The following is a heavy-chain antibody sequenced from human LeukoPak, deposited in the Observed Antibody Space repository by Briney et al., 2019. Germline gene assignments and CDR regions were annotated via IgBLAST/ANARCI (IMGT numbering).Heavy chain of an antibody. J-gene: IGHJ6*03. CDR2: IKQDGSEK. D-gene: IGHD3-10*01. CDR1: GFTFSSYW. Sequence: PGGSLRLSCASSGFTFSSYWMSWVRQAQGKGLEWVANIKQDGSEKYYVDSVKGRFTISRDNAKNSLYLQMNSLRAEDTAVYYCARDMAMRRYYYMDVWGKGTTVTVSS. V-gene: IGHV3-7*01. CDR3: ARDMAMRRYYYMDV.